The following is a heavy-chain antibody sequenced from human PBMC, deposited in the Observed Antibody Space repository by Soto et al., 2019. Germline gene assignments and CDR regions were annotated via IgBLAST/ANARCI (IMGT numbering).Heavy chain of an antibody. V-gene: IGHV3-23*01. J-gene: IGHJ3*02. CDR3: AKDRVDTAMAQRLGDDAFDI. Sequence: EVQLLESGGGLVQPGGSLRLSCAASGFTFSSYAMSWVRQAPGKGLEWVSAISGSGGSTYYADSVKGRFTISRDNSKNTLYLQMNSLRAEDTAVYYCAKDRVDTAMAQRLGDDAFDIWGQGTMVTVSS. D-gene: IGHD5-18*01. CDR1: GFTFSSYA. CDR2: ISGSGGST.